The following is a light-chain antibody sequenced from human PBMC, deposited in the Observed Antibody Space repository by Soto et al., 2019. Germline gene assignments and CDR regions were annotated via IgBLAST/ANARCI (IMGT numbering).Light chain of an antibody. CDR3: SSYTSSSTHV. J-gene: IGLJ7*01. V-gene: IGLV2-14*03. CDR2: DVS. CDR1: SSDVGAYTF. Sequence: QSVLTQPASVSGSPGQSVTISCTGTSSDVGAYTFVSWYQQHPGKVPKLMIFDVSSRPSGVSDRFSASKSGNTASLTISGLQDEDDGDYYCSSYTSSSTHVFGSGTQLTVL.